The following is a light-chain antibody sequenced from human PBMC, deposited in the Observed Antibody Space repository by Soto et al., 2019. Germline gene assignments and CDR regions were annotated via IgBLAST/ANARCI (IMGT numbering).Light chain of an antibody. CDR3: SSHTSSSLYV. CDR2: EVS. Sequence: QSALTQPASVSGSPGQSITISCTGTSSDVGGYNYVSWYQQHPGKAPKLMIYEVSNRPSGVSNRFSGSKSGNTASLTISGLQAEDEADYYCSSHTSSSLYVFGTGTKVTAL. CDR1: SSDVGGYNY. V-gene: IGLV2-14*01. J-gene: IGLJ1*01.